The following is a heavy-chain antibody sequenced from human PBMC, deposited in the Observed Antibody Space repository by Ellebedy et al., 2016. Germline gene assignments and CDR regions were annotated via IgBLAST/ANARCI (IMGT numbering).Heavy chain of an antibody. CDR2: IVSSGREA. CDR3: TRDGSEWSRDV. CDR1: GFTFSTAG. D-gene: IGHD3-3*01. J-gene: IGHJ4*02. V-gene: IGHV3-21*06. Sequence: GEFLKISXAASGFTFSTAGMTWVRQAPGKGLEWVATIVSSGREAYYAEPLKGRFTISRDNVMNLVYLQSNSLRVEDTAVYYCTRDGSEWSRDVWGQGTLVTVSS.